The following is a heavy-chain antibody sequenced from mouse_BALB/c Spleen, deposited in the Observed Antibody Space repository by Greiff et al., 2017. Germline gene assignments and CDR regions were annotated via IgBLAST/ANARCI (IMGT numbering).Heavy chain of an antibody. Sequence: EVQVVESGGGLVKPGGSLKLSCAASGFTFSSYAMSWVRQTPEKRLEWVASISSGGSTYYPDSVKGRFTISRDNARNILYLQMSSLRSEDTAMYYCARGWGITTGNFDYWGQGTTRTVSS. CDR1: GFTFSSYA. J-gene: IGHJ2*01. CDR2: ISSGGST. CDR3: ARGWGITTGNFDY. V-gene: IGHV5-6-5*01. D-gene: IGHD1-2*01.